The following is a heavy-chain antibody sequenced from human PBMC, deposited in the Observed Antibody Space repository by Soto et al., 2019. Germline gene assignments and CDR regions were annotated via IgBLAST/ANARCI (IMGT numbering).Heavy chain of an antibody. CDR1: GFTFSSYG. CDR2: IWYDGSNK. D-gene: IGHD6-13*01. J-gene: IGHJ4*02. CDR3: ARFSSSWYGRIDY. V-gene: IGHV3-33*01. Sequence: QVQLVESGGGVVQPGRSLRLSCAASGFTFSSYGMQWVRQAPGKGLEWGAVIWYDGSNKYYADSVKGRFTISRDNSKNTLYLQMNSLRAEDTAVYFCARFSSSWYGRIDYWGQGTLVTVSS.